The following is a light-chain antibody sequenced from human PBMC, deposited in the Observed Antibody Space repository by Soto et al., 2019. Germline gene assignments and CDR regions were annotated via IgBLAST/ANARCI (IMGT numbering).Light chain of an antibody. Sequence: QSALTQPASVSGSPGQSITISCTGTSSDVGGYNYVSWYQQHPGKAPKLMIYDVSNWPSGVSNRFSGSKSGNTASLTISGLQAEDEADYYCSSYTSSSTVVVFGGGTKLTVL. CDR2: DVS. V-gene: IGLV2-14*01. J-gene: IGLJ2*01. CDR1: SSDVGGYNY. CDR3: SSYTSSSTVVV.